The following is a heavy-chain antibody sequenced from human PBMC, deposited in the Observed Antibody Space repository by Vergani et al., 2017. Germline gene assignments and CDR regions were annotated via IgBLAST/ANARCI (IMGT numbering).Heavy chain of an antibody. CDR2: ISYDGSNK. V-gene: IGHV3-30*04. J-gene: IGHJ4*02. D-gene: IGHD3-16*01. Sequence: QVQLVESGGGVVQPGRSLRLSCAASGFTFSSYAMHWVRQAPGKGLEWVAVISYDGSNKYYADSVKGRFTISRDNSKNTLYLQMNSLRAEDTAVYYCASREVANGGLTGYDYVWGSYPVDYWGQGTLVTVSS. CDR1: GFTFSSYA. CDR3: ASREVANGGLTGYDYVWGSYPVDY.